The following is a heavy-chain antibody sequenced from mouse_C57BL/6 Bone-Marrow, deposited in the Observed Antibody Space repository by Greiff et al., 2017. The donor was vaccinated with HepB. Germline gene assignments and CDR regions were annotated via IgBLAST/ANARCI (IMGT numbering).Heavy chain of an antibody. CDR2: IYPRSGNT. Sequence: VQLVESGAELARPGASVKLSCKASGYTFTSYGISWVKQRTGQGLEWIGEIYPRSGNTYYNEKFKGKATLTADKSSSTAYMELRSLTSEDSAVYFCARELYYYRAYFDYWGQVTTLTVSS. V-gene: IGHV1-81*01. CDR1: GYTFTSYG. J-gene: IGHJ2*01. CDR3: ARELYYYRAYFDY. D-gene: IGHD1-1*01.